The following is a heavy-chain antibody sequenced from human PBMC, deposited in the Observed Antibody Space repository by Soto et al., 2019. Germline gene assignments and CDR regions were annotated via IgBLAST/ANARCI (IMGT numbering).Heavy chain of an antibody. V-gene: IGHV4-59*02. CDR1: GDSVNSPD. CDR2: MHYTGLS. Sequence: SGTLALTCSFSGDSVNSPDVTWIRQSPKKGLEWICYMHYTGLSHYNPSLKSRLNISVDRSKNQFTLQLTSVTVHATATFYCGTSYGNAGNTNWGQGTQVTVPS. D-gene: IGHD3-10*01. CDR3: GTSYGNAGNTN. J-gene: IGHJ4*02.